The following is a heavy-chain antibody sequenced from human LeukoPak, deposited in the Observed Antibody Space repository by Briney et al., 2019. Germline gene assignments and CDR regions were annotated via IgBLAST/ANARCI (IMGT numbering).Heavy chain of an antibody. CDR2: IIPLFGTT. CDR3: ARAALTMVRGVIIGRMDV. D-gene: IGHD3-10*01. J-gene: IGHJ6*03. CDR1: GGTFSTYA. V-gene: IGHV1-69*05. Sequence: GASVKVSCKASGGTFSTYAITWVRQAPGQGLEWMGGIIPLFGTTNYAQKFQGRVTITTDESTSAAYMELSSLRSEDTAVYYCARAALTMVRGVIIGRMDVWGKGTTVTVSS.